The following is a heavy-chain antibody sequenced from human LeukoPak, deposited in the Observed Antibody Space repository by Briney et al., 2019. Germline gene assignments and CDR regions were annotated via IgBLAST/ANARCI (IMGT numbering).Heavy chain of an antibody. D-gene: IGHD3-9*01. CDR2: MNPNSGNT. V-gene: IGHV1-8*01. Sequence: ASVKVSCKASGYTFTSYDINWVRQATGQGLEWMGWMNPNSGNTGYAQKFQGRVTMTRNTSISTAYMELSSLRSEDTAVYYRARAPPLLRYFDWIPQSSAYYYGMDVWGQGTTVTVSS. CDR3: ARAPPLLRYFDWIPQSSAYYYGMDV. J-gene: IGHJ6*02. CDR1: GYTFTSYD.